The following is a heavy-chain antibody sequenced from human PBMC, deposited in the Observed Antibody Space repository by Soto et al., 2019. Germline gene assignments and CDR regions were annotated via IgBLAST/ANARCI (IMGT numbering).Heavy chain of an antibody. J-gene: IGHJ4*02. CDR3: ARVPTGGYDWV. V-gene: IGHV3-74*01. CDR2: INSDGSTT. Sequence: GGSLRLSCAASGFTFSTHWMHWVRQAPGKGLVWVSRINSDGSTTNYVDSVKGRFTISRDNAKNTVYLQMNSLRAEDTAVYYCARVPTGGYDWVWGQGTLVTVSS. CDR1: GFTFSTHW. D-gene: IGHD5-12*01.